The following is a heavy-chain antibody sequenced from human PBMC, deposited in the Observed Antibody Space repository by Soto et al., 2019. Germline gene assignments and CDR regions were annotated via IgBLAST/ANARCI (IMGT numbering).Heavy chain of an antibody. Sequence: NPSETLSLTCTVSGGSISSYYWSWIRQPPGKGLEWIGYIYYSGSTNYNPSLKSRVTISVDTSKNQFSLKLSSVTAADTAVYYCARGVSLRGQQLTEIDYWGQGTLVTVSS. V-gene: IGHV4-59*01. CDR3: ARGVSLRGQQLTEIDY. J-gene: IGHJ4*02. CDR1: GGSISSYY. D-gene: IGHD6-13*01. CDR2: IYYSGST.